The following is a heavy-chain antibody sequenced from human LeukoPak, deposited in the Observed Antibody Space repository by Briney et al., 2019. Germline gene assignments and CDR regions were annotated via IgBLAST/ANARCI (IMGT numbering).Heavy chain of an antibody. J-gene: IGHJ5*02. CDR2: ISSNGGST. Sequence: GGSLRLSCAASGFTFSSYAVHWVRQAPGKGLEYVSAISSNGGSTYYANSVKGRFTISRDNSKNTLYLQMDSLRAEDMAVYYCARDGTTMVRGVIIPSWFDPWGQGTLVTVSS. D-gene: IGHD3-10*01. V-gene: IGHV3-64*01. CDR3: ARDGTTMVRGVIIPSWFDP. CDR1: GFTFSSYA.